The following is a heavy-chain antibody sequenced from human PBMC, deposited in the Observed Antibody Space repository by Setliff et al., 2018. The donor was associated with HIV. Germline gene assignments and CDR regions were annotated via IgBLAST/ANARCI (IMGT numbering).Heavy chain of an antibody. D-gene: IGHD3-22*01. CDR2: IAYSGTTMYT. V-gene: IGHV4-39*07. J-gene: IGHJ4*02. Sequence: PSETLSLTCTVSGGSFIGSSFQSTWIRQTPGKGLEWIADIAYSGTTMYTNYNPSLASRVIISEDTSRDQFFLKLTSVTADETGIYYCARDPGDYDRKFDHWGQGALVTVSS. CDR3: ARDPGDYDRKFDH. CDR1: GGSFIGSSFQ.